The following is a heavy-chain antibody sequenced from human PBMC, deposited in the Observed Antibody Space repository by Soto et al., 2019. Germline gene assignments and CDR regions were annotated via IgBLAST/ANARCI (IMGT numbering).Heavy chain of an antibody. CDR1: EFTFCKYS. D-gene: IGHD3-10*01. Sequence: AGGSLRLSFAAPEFTFCKYSLGWVPQAPRKGVEWVSAISGSGGSTYYGDSVKGRFTISRDNSKNTLYLQMNNLRAEDTAVYYCAKESKGYFGSGSYYTDSWGQGTLVTVSS. V-gene: IGHV3-23*01. CDR3: AKESKGYFGSGSYYTDS. J-gene: IGHJ4*02. CDR2: ISGSGGST.